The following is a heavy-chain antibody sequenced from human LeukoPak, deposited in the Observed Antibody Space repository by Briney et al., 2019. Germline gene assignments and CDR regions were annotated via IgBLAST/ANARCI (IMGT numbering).Heavy chain of an antibody. V-gene: IGHV3-53*01. CDR2: IYSGGST. Sequence: PGGSLRLSCAASGFTVSSNYMSWVRQAPGKGLEWVSVIYSGGSTCYAESVKGRFTITRDNSKNTLYLQMNRLRAEDTAVYYCAKEWVDFWSGYYTMPDYWGQGTLATVST. D-gene: IGHD3-3*01. CDR3: AKEWVDFWSGYYTMPDY. CDR1: GFTVSSNY. J-gene: IGHJ4*02.